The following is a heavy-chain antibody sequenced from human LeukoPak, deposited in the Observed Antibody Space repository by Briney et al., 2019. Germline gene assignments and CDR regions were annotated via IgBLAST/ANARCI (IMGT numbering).Heavy chain of an antibody. V-gene: IGHV1-69*05. CDR3: ARDTGCSSGWSPYYMDV. CDR1: GGTFSSYA. CDR2: IIPIFGTA. J-gene: IGHJ6*03. D-gene: IGHD6-19*01. Sequence: ASVKVSCKASGGTFSSYAISWVRQAPGQGLEWMGRIIPIFGTANYAQKFQGRVTITTDESTSTAYMELSSLRSEDTAVYYCARDTGCSSGWSPYYMDVWGKGTTVTVSS.